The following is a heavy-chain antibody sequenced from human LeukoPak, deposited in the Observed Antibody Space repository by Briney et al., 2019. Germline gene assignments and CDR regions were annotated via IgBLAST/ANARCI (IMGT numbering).Heavy chain of an antibody. V-gene: IGHV3-73*01. D-gene: IGHD2-15*01. J-gene: IGHJ3*01. Sequence: GGSLRLXCAASGFTFGVYAMHWVRQPPGKGLEWVGRIRSRANSYTTAFAASVKGRFTISRDDSKNTAFLQMNSLKTDDTAVYYCTRLVVGDAFDVWGQGTTVTVSS. CDR3: TRLVVGDAFDV. CDR2: IRSRANSYTT. CDR1: GFTFGVYA.